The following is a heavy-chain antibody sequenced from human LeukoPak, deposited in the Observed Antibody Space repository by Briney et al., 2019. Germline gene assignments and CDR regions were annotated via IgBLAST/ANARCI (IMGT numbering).Heavy chain of an antibody. D-gene: IGHD2-15*01. V-gene: IGHV4-4*02. Sequence: SETLSLTCAVSGGSISSSNWWSWVRRPPGKGLEWIGEIYHSGSTNYNPSLRSRVTISVDTSKNQFSLKLSSVTAADTAVYYCARSGYCSGGSCDWELFFDYWGQGTLVTVSS. CDR2: IYHSGST. CDR3: ARSGYCSGGSCDWELFFDY. J-gene: IGHJ4*02. CDR1: GGSISSSNW.